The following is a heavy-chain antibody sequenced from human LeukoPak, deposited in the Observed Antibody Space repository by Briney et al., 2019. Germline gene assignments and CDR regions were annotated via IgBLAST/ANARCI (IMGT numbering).Heavy chain of an antibody. CDR2: IWYDGTNK. J-gene: IGHJ5*01. D-gene: IGHD1-26*01. Sequence: GGSLRLSCAASGFTFSDYGIHWVRQAPGKGLEWVAVIWYDGTNKYYGDSVKGRFTISRDNSKNTLCLQMNSLRAEDTAVYYCAKDRGSYSTTADSWGQGTLVTVSS. V-gene: IGHV3-33*06. CDR3: AKDRGSYSTTADS. CDR1: GFTFSDYG.